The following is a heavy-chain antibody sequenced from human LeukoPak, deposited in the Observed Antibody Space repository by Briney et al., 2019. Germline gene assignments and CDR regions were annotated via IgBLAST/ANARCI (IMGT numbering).Heavy chain of an antibody. J-gene: IGHJ3*02. CDR2: MNPNSGNT. CDR3: AREGNWNAFDI. V-gene: IGHV1-8*03. CDR1: GHTFTSDE. D-gene: IGHD1-1*01. Sequence: GASVKVSCKASGHTFTSDEIHWVRQATGQGLEWMGWMNPNSGNTGYAQKFQGRVTITRNTSVSTAYMELSSLRSEDTAVYYCAREGNWNAFDIWGQGTMVTVSS.